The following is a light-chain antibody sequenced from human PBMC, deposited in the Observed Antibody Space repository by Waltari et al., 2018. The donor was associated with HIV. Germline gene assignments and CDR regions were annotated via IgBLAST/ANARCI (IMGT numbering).Light chain of an antibody. CDR1: SSNIGSNH. CDR3: CSYAGSFYV. Sequence: QSVLTQPPSASGTPGQRVTISCSGSSSNIGSNHVYWYQHLPGTAPKLMIYEVSKRPSGFSNRFSGSKSGNTASLTISGLQAEDEADYYCCSYAGSFYVFGTGTKVTVL. V-gene: IGLV2-23*02. J-gene: IGLJ1*01. CDR2: EVS.